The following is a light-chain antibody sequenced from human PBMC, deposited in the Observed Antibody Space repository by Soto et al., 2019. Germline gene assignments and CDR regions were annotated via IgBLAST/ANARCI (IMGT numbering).Light chain of an antibody. V-gene: IGKV3-15*01. CDR3: QQYKKWPLT. J-gene: IGKJ4*01. CDR1: QSVSSI. Sequence: EIVMTQSPATLSVSPGDRATLYCRASQSVSSILAWYQQKPGQAPRLLIYGASTRATDIPARFSGSGSGTEFTLIISSLQSEDFAVYYCQQYKKWPLTFGGGTKVEIK. CDR2: GAS.